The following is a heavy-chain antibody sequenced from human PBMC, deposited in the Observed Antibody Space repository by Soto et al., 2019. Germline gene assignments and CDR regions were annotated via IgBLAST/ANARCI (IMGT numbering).Heavy chain of an antibody. CDR1: GFTFTSSA. V-gene: IGHV1-58*01. CDR2: IVVGSGNT. J-gene: IGHJ6*02. CDR3: AALEYYDFWSGYYPYGMDV. Sequence: ASVKVSCKASGFTFTSSAVQWVRQARGQRLEWIGWIVVGSGNTNYAQKFQERVTITRDMSTSTAYMELSSLRSEDTAVYYCAALEYYDFWSGYYPYGMDVWGQGTTVTVSS. D-gene: IGHD3-3*01.